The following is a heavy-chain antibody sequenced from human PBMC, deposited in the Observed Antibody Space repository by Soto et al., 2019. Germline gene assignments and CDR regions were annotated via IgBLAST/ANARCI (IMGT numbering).Heavy chain of an antibody. V-gene: IGHV3-33*01. CDR2: IWYDGSYK. Sequence: PGGSLRLSCAASGFTFSSYGMHWVRQAPGKGLEWVAVIWYDGSYKYYADSVKGRFTISRDNSKNTLYLQMNSLKTEDTAVYYCTTVGSSGYYYLNYFDYWGQGTLVTVSS. D-gene: IGHD3-22*01. J-gene: IGHJ4*02. CDR3: TTVGSSGYYYLNYFDY. CDR1: GFTFSSYG.